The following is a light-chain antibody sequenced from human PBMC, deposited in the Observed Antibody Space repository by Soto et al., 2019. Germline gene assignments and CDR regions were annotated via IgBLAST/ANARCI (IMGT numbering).Light chain of an antibody. CDR2: EVT. CDR3: SSYAGSNNVV. V-gene: IGLV2-8*01. Sequence: LTQPPSASGSPGQPVTISCTRNSSDVGGYKYVSWYQQHPGKAPKLMIYEVTKRPSGVPDRFSGSKSGNTASLTVSGLQAEDEAEYYCSSYAGSNNVVFGGGTKVTVL. J-gene: IGLJ2*01. CDR1: SSDVGGYKY.